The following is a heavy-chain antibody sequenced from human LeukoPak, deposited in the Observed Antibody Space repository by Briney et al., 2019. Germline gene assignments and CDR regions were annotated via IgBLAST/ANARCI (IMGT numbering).Heavy chain of an antibody. Sequence: GGSLRLSCAASGFTFSRSAMNWVRQAPGKGLQWVSYISGRGNTIYYADSVKGRFAISRDNAKNSLYLQMNSLRGEDTAVYYCTKDASYDSSGYSGDHWGLGTLVTVSP. CDR2: ISGRGNTI. D-gene: IGHD3-22*01. V-gene: IGHV3-48*03. CDR3: TKDASYDSSGYSGDH. J-gene: IGHJ4*02. CDR1: GFTFSRSA.